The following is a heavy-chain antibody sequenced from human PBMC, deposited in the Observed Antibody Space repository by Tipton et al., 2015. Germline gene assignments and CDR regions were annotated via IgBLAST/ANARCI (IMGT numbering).Heavy chain of an antibody. J-gene: IGHJ4*02. CDR3: ACQDYDSLTRDYQTVDY. Sequence: WVRQAPGKGLEWIGSISHSGNTYYNPSLKSRVTMSRDTSKNQFSLKLTSVTAADTAVYYCACQDYDSLTRDYQTVDYWGQGTLVTVSS. D-gene: IGHD3-9*01. CDR2: ISHSGNT. V-gene: IGHV4-38-2*01.